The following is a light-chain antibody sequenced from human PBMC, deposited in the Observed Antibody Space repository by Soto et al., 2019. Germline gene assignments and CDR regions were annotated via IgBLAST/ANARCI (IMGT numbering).Light chain of an antibody. J-gene: IGLJ2*01. Sequence: QSARTRPASVSGSAGPSIAISCSGTRSDVGAYNYVSWYQQHPGKAPKLMISEVTNRPSGVSDRFSGSKSGKTASLTISGLQAEAEAEYFCSSYTSKSTLVVFGGGTKVTVL. V-gene: IGLV2-14*01. CDR1: RSDVGAYNY. CDR2: EVT. CDR3: SSYTSKSTLVV.